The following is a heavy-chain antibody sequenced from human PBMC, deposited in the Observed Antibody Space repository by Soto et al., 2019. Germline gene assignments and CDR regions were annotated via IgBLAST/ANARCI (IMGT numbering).Heavy chain of an antibody. V-gene: IGHV3-23*01. Sequence: EVQLLESGGGLVQPGGSLRVSCAASGFSFSTYGMSWVRQAPGKGLEWVAGLSASGDMTHYADSVKGRFTVSRDNSRNLLNLQMNSLRAEDTAEYFCAKCLSSSSSCPFDYWGQGTLVTVSS. D-gene: IGHD2-2*01. CDR3: AKCLSSSSSCPFDY. CDR2: LSASGDMT. J-gene: IGHJ4*02. CDR1: GFSFSTYG.